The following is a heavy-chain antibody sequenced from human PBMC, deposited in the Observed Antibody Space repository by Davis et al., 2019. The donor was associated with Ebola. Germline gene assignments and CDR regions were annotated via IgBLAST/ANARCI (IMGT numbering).Heavy chain of an antibody. J-gene: IGHJ4*02. V-gene: IGHV1-3*01. CDR2: INAGNGNT. Sequence: ASVKVSCKASGYTFTSYAMHWVRQAPGQRLEWMGWINAGNGNTKYSQKFQGRVTITRDTSAGTAYMELSSLRSEDTAVYYCARDISRGVGATTLCYWGQGTLVTVSS. CDR1: GYTFTSYA. CDR3: ARDISRGVGATTLCY. D-gene: IGHD1-26*01.